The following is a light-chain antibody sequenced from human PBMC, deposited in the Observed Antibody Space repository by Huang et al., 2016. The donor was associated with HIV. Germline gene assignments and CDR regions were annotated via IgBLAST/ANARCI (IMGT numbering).Light chain of an antibody. V-gene: IGKV3-20*01. CDR2: GVS. Sequence: EIVLTQSPGTLSLSPGERATLSCRASQSVSSGYLAWYQKRPGRAHRLLIFGVSTRATGIPDRFSGSGSGTDFTLTISRLEPEDFAVYYCQQYDSSPGTFGQGTKVEIK. CDR3: QQYDSSPGT. CDR1: QSVSSGY. J-gene: IGKJ1*01.